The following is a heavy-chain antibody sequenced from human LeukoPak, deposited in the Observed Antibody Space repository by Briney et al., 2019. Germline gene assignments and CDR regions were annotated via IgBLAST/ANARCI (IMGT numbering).Heavy chain of an antibody. CDR3: AREGRYCGGGRCSYMDV. J-gene: IGHJ6*03. Sequence: SETLSLTCTVSGYSISSGYYWGWIRQPPGKGLEWIGSIYHSGSPYYNSSLKSRVTISVDTSKNQFSLKLSSVTAADTAVYYCAREGRYCGGGRCSYMDVWGKGTTVTVSS. CDR1: GYSISSGYY. CDR2: IYHSGSP. V-gene: IGHV4-38-2*02. D-gene: IGHD2-15*01.